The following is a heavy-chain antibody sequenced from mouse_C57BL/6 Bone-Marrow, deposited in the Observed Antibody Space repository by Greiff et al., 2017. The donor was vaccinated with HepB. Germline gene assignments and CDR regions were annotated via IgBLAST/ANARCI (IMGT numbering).Heavy chain of an antibody. J-gene: IGHJ3*01. CDR3: AIRRAYYYGSSSFAY. CDR2: FTMYSDAT. CDR1: YFAFMASA. Sequence: LMESGAELVRPGSSVKLSCKDSYFAFMASAMHWVKQRPGHGLEWIGSFTMYSDATEYSENFKGKATLTSNTSSSTAYMELSSLTSEDSAVYYCAIRRAYYYGSSSFAYWGQGTLVTVSA. D-gene: IGHD1-1*01. V-gene: IGHV1-49*01.